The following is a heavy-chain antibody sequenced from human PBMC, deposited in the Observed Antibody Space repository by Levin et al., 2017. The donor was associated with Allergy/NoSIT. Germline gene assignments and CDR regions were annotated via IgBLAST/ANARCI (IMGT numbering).Heavy chain of an antibody. D-gene: IGHD3-3*01. CDR1: GYTFTGYY. V-gene: IGHV1-2*02. CDR3: ARDSNDFWSDDFNYYFAMDV. Sequence: GESLKISCQTSGYTFTGYYIHWVRQAPGQGLEWMGWINPNSGGTNYVQKFKGRVTMTRDTSISTAYMELRRLRSDDTAVYFCARDSNDFWSDDFNYYFAMDVWGQGTTVTVSS. CDR2: INPNSGGT. J-gene: IGHJ6*02.